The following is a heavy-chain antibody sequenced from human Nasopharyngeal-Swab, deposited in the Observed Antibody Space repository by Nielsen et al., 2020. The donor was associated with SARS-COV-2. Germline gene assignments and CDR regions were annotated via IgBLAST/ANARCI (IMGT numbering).Heavy chain of an antibody. Sequence: SGPTLMQPTQTLTLTCTFSGFSLSTSGGGVGWIRQPPGKALEWLALIYWDDDKRYSPSLKSRLTITKDTSKNQAVLTMTNMDPVDTATYYCAHRGIAVASGWFDPWGQGTLVTVSS. CDR3: AHRGIAVASGWFDP. CDR1: GFSLSTSGGG. D-gene: IGHD6-19*01. CDR2: IYWDDDK. V-gene: IGHV2-5*02. J-gene: IGHJ5*02.